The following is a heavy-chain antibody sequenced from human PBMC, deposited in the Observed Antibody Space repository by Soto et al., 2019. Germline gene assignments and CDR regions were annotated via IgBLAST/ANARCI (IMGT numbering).Heavy chain of an antibody. D-gene: IGHD2-15*01. CDR3: ARMCVYCSGGSCYSCHYYYGMDV. V-gene: IGHV1-18*01. Sequence: PSVKVSCKASGYTFTSYGISWVRQAPGQGLEWMGWISAYNGNTNYAQKLQGRVTMTTDTSTSTAYMELRSLRSDDTAVYYCARMCVYCSGGSCYSCHYYYGMDVWGQGTTVTVSS. CDR1: GYTFTSYG. J-gene: IGHJ6*02. CDR2: ISAYNGNT.